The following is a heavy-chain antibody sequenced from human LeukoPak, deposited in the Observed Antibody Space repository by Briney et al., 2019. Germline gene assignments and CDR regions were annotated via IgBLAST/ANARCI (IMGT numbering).Heavy chain of an antibody. Sequence: PSETLSLTCTVSGGSISGYSWSWIRQPPGKGLEWIGYTHYSGSSNYNPSLKSRVTISVDTSKNQFSLKVSSVTAADTAVYFCAKSIASAGTNSCYYMDVWGTGTTVTVSS. V-gene: IGHV4-59*08. CDR3: AKSIASAGTNSCYYMDV. CDR1: GGSISGYS. D-gene: IGHD6-13*01. CDR2: THYSGSS. J-gene: IGHJ6*03.